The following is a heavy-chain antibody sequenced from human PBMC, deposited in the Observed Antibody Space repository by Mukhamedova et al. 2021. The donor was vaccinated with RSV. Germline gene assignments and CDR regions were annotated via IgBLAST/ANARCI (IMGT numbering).Heavy chain of an antibody. CDR3: ARGCSNGNYLDAFDI. V-gene: IGHV3-20*01. Sequence: VRQAPGKGLEWVSGMNWNGGSTGYADSVKGRFTISRDNAKNSLYLQMNSLRAEDTARYHCARGCSNGNYLDAFDIWGQGTTVTVS. J-gene: IGHJ3*02. CDR2: MNWNGGST. D-gene: IGHD3-22*01.